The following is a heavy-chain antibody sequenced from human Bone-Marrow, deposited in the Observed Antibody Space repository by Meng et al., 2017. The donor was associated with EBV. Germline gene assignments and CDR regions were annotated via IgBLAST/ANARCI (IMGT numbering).Heavy chain of an antibody. D-gene: IGHD4-17*01. CDR1: GGSISSGGYY. CDR2: IYYSGST. V-gene: IGHV4-30-4*01. Sequence: QVQLQESGPGLVKPSXXXXXTXXVSGGSISSGGYYWSWFRQPPGKGLECIGYIYYSGSTYYKPSLKSRVSISVDTSKNQFSLKLSSVTAADTAVYYCARAAYGDYVSLDYWGQGTLVTVSS. J-gene: IGHJ4*02. CDR3: ARAAYGDYVSLDY.